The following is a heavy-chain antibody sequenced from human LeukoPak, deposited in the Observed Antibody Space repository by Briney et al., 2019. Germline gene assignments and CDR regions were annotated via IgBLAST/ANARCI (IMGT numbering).Heavy chain of an antibody. V-gene: IGHV3-21*01. CDR2: ISSSSSYI. Sequence: GGSLRLSCAASGFTFSSYSMNWVRQAPGKGLEWVSSISSSSSYIYYANSVKGRFTISRDNAKNSLYLQMNSLRAEDTAVYYCARDPRIAAAADPYWGQGTLVTVSS. J-gene: IGHJ4*02. CDR3: ARDPRIAAAADPY. CDR1: GFTFSSYS. D-gene: IGHD6-13*01.